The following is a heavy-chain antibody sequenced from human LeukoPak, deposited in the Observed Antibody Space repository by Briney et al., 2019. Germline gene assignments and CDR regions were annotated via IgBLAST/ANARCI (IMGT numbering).Heavy chain of an antibody. D-gene: IGHD5-18*01. Sequence: GGSLRLSCAASGFTFSSYAMSWVRQAPGKGLEWVSAISGSGGSTYYPDSVKGRVTISRDNSKNTLYLQMNSLRAEDTAVYYCAKDCTAMGMGDPFDIWGQGTMVTVSS. CDR2: ISGSGGST. J-gene: IGHJ3*02. CDR3: AKDCTAMGMGDPFDI. CDR1: GFTFSSYA. V-gene: IGHV3-23*01.